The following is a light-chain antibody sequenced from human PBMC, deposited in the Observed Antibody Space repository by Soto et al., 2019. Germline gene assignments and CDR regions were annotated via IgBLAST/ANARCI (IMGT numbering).Light chain of an antibody. V-gene: IGKV3-15*01. CDR1: QSLTSY. J-gene: IGKJ4*01. Sequence: EIVMTQSPATLSVSPGETATLSCRASQSLTSYLAWYQQKPDQAPRLLIYGISTRATDIPARFSGSGSGTEFTLTISSLQSEDFAVYYCQQYTNWPLTFGGGTKVDIK. CDR2: GIS. CDR3: QQYTNWPLT.